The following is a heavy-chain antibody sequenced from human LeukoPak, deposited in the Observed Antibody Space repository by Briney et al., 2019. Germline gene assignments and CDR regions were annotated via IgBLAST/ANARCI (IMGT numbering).Heavy chain of an antibody. D-gene: IGHD6-13*01. CDR1: GFTFDAYG. Sequence: GGSLRLSCAASGFTFDAYGMHWVRQAPGKGLEWVSDISWNRGSIGYADSVKGRFTISRDTAKNSLYLQMNSLRPEDTALYYCAKGGAAADNYWYFDLWGRGTLVTVSS. J-gene: IGHJ2*01. CDR3: AKGGAAADNYWYFDL. V-gene: IGHV3-9*01. CDR2: ISWNRGSI.